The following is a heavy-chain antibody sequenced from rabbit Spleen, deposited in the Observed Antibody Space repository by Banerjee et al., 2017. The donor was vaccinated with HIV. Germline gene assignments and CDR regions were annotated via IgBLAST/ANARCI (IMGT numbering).Heavy chain of an antibody. V-gene: IGHV1S40*01. CDR1: GFSFNSGYD. J-gene: IGHJ6*01. D-gene: IGHD8-1*01. Sequence: QSLEESGGGLVKPGASLTLTCKASGFSFNSGYDMCWVRQAPGKGLEWISCIAGSSSGFTYSATWAKGRLTISKTSTTVTLQMTSLTVADTATYFCARDTGSSFSSYGMDLWGPGTLVTVS. CDR3: ARDTGSSFSSYGMDL. CDR2: IAGSSSGFT.